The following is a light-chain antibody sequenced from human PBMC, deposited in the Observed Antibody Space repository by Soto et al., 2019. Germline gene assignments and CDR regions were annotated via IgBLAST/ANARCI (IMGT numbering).Light chain of an antibody. Sequence: DIQMTQSPSSLSASVGDRVTITCRASQSISSYLNWYQQKPGKAPKLLIYAASSLQSGVPSRFSGSGSGTEFPLTISSLQPEDFATYYCQQSYSTPPWTFVQGTKVEIK. CDR1: QSISSY. CDR2: AAS. V-gene: IGKV1-39*01. CDR3: QQSYSTPPWT. J-gene: IGKJ1*01.